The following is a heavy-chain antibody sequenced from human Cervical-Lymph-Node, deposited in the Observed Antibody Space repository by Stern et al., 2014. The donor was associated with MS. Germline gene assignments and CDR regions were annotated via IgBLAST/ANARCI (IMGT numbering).Heavy chain of an antibody. CDR2: IDLDDDK. J-gene: IGHJ4*02. CDR3: KTRLTISKDTSKNQVVLTMTNMDPVDTATYYCARMDITYYFDY. D-gene: IGHD5-18*01. CDR1: GFSLSTSGMC. Sequence: QVTLKESGPALVKPTQTLTLTCTFSGFSLSTSGMCVSWIRQPPGKALEWLARIDLDDDKYYSTSLKTRVTLSQETSQNTGWLARIDWDDDKYYSTSLKTRLTISKDTSKNQVVLTMTNMDPVDTATYYCARMDITYYFDYWGQGTLVTVSS. V-gene: IGHV2-70*15.